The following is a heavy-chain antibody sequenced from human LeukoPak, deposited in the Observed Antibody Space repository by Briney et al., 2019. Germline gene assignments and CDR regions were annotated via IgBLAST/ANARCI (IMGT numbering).Heavy chain of an antibody. D-gene: IGHD3-22*01. Sequence: GGSLRLSCAASGFTFSNAWMRWVRRAPGKALEWVAVISYDGSNKYYADSVKGRFTISRDNSKNALYLQMNSLRAEDTAVYYCARLSTDYYDSSGYSYNSVNWFDPWGQGTLVTVSS. CDR1: GFTFSNAW. CDR2: ISYDGSNK. J-gene: IGHJ5*02. CDR3: ARLSTDYYDSSGYSYNSVNWFDP. V-gene: IGHV3-30-3*01.